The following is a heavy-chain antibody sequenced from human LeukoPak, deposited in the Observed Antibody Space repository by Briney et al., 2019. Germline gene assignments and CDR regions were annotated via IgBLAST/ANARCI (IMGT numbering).Heavy chain of an antibody. J-gene: IGHJ5*02. D-gene: IGHD2-2*02. CDR3: ARGRGPYCSNTGCYTGFDP. V-gene: IGHV4-59*12. CDR1: GGSISSYY. Sequence: SETLSLTCTVSGGSISSYYGSWIRQPPGKGLEWIGYIYYSGSTNYNPSLKSRVTISVDTSKNQFSLKLSSVTAADSAVYYCARGRGPYCSNTGCYTGFDPWGQGTLVTVSS. CDR2: IYYSGST.